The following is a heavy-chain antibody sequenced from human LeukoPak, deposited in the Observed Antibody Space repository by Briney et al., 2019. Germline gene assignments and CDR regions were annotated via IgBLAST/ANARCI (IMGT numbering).Heavy chain of an antibody. CDR3: ARGRSIAARSNWFDP. V-gene: IGHV1-8*01. D-gene: IGHD6-6*01. CDR1: GYTFTSYD. CDR2: MNPNSGNT. J-gene: IGHJ5*02. Sequence: ASVKVSCKASGYTFTSYDINWVRQATGQGLEWMGWMNPNSGNTGYAQKFQGRVTMTRNTSISTAYMELSSLRSEGTAVYYCARGRSIAARSNWFDPWGQGTLVTVSS.